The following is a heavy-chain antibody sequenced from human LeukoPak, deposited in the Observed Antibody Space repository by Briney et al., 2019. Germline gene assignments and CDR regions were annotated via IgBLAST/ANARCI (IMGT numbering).Heavy chain of an antibody. CDR3: ARRDSSSSGGGWFDP. J-gene: IGHJ5*02. CDR1: GGSRSGYY. V-gene: IGHV4-34*01. CDR2: INHSGST. Sequence: PSETLSRTCAVYGGSRSGYYWRWIRQPPGKGLEWIGEINHSGSTNYNPSLKSRVTISVDPSKNQFSLKLSSVTAADTAVYYCARRDSSSSGGGWFDPWGQGTLVTVSS. D-gene: IGHD6-6*01.